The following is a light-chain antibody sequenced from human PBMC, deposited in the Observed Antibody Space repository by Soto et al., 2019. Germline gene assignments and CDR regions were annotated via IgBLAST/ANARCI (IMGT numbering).Light chain of an antibody. CDR2: LGS. J-gene: IGKJ1*01. CDR1: QSLLHTDGYIY. Sequence: IVLTQSPLSLPVTPGQSASISCRSSQSLLHTDGYIYLDGYVQKRGQSPQLLNYLGSSRASGVPDRCRGRGSGTAVTLNFSRVEADDVGVYCCRQVLQTPWTVGQGTRVDIK. CDR3: RQVLQTPWT. V-gene: IGKV2-28*01.